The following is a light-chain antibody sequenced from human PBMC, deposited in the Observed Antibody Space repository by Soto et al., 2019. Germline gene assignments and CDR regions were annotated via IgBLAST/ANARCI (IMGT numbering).Light chain of an antibody. J-gene: IGKJ5*01. CDR3: QQVSSFPIT. CDR2: GAS. V-gene: IGKV1-12*01. Sequence: DIQMTQSPSSVSASVGDRVTITCRASQDIGSWLAWYQQKPGKAPDLLIYGASSLQSGVPSRFYGSGSGTDFTLTISSLQPEDFATYYCQQVSSFPITFGQGTRLEIK. CDR1: QDIGSW.